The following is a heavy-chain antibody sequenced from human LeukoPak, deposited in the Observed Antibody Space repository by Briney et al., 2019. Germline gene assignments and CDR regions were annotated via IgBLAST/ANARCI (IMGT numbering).Heavy chain of an antibody. D-gene: IGHD5-24*01. V-gene: IGHV1-8*03. Sequence: ASVKVSCKASGYTFTDYYIHWVRQAPGQGLEWMGWMNPNSGNTGYAQKFQGRVTITRNTSISTAYMELSSLRSEDTAVYYCARGKGRDGYNYWRFYFDYWGQGTLVTVSS. CDR3: ARGKGRDGYNYWRFYFDY. CDR1: GYTFTDYY. J-gene: IGHJ4*02. CDR2: MNPNSGNT.